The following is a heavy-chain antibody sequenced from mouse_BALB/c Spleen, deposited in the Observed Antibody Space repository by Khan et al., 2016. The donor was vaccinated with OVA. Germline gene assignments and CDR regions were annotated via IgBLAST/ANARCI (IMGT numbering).Heavy chain of an antibody. D-gene: IGHD2-14*01. CDR3: ARGGYSAFAY. Sequence: QVQLQQSGPELVKPGASLKVSCKASGYTFTDYIIGWVKQSTRQGLEWIGDIFPGSDTPYYNEKFKDRATLTADKSANTAYMQLSSLTSDASTVYFCARGGYSAFAYWGQGTLVTVSA. J-gene: IGHJ3*01. CDR2: IFPGSDTP. V-gene: IGHV1-77*01. CDR1: GYTFTDYI.